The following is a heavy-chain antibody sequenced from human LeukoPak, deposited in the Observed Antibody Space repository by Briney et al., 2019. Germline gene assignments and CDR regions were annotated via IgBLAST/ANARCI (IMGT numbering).Heavy chain of an antibody. J-gene: IGHJ4*02. CDR1: GFTFSSSA. CDR2: ISGSDGST. Sequence: GGSLRLSCAASGFTFSSSAMTWVRQAPGRGLEWVSAISGSDGSTYYADSVKGRLTISRDNSRNTLYLQMNSLRAEDTAIYYCAKERESYFEFDLWGQGTLVTVSS. CDR3: AKERESYFEFDL. V-gene: IGHV3-23*01. D-gene: IGHD1-26*01.